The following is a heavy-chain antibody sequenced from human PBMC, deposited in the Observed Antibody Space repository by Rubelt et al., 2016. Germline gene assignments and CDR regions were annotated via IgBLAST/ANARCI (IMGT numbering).Heavy chain of an antibody. D-gene: IGHD3-22*01. J-gene: IGHJ4*02. Sequence: VQLVESGGGVVQPGRSLRLSCAASGFSVTNNYMSWVRQAPGKGLEWVSVFYPDGNTYYADSVKGRFTISRDNSKDTLYLQMNSLRDEDTAVYYCARDRNYYDSSGFSDFDYWGQGTLVTVSS. CDR1: GFSVTNNY. CDR2: FYPDGNT. V-gene: IGHV3-66*01. CDR3: ARDRNYYDSSGFSDFDY.